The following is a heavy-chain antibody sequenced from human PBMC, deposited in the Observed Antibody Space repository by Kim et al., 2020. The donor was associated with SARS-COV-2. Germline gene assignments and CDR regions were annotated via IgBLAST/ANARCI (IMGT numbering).Heavy chain of an antibody. Sequence: GGSLRLSCAASGFTVSSNYMSWVRQAPGKGLEWVSVIYSGGSTYYADSVKGRFTISRDNSKNTLYLQMNSLRAEDTAVYYCAREGVTTFGGVVVGNGMDVWGQGTTVTVSS. CDR3: AREGVTTFGGVVVGNGMDV. V-gene: IGHV3-53*01. CDR1: GFTVSSNY. CDR2: IYSGGST. J-gene: IGHJ6*02. D-gene: IGHD3-16*02.